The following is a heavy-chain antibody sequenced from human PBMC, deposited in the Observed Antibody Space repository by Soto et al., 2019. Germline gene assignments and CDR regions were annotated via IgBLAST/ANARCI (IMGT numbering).Heavy chain of an antibody. CDR3: AGPAAGTGSYYYGMDV. CDR2: IIPIFGTA. J-gene: IGHJ6*02. Sequence: QVQLVQSGAEVKKPGSSVKVSCKASGGTFSSYAISWVRQAPGQGLEWMGGIIPIFGTANYAQKFQGRVTIAADESTSTAYMELSSLRSDDTAVYYCAGPAAGTGSYYYGMDVWGQGTTVTVSS. V-gene: IGHV1-69*12. D-gene: IGHD6-13*01. CDR1: GGTFSSYA.